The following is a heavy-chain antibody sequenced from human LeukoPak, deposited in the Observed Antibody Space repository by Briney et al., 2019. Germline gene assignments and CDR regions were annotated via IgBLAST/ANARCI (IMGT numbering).Heavy chain of an antibody. J-gene: IGHJ1*01. CDR3: ATYSTRNAREFQS. D-gene: IGHD4-11*01. V-gene: IGHV3-48*04. Sequence: GGSLRLSCAASGFMFSSYSMNWVRQAPGKGLEWVSYISDSSETIDYVDSVKGRFTISRDNAKMSLYLQMNSLRVEDTAVYYCATYSTRNAREFQSWGQAPWSPSPQ. CDR2: ISDSSETI. CDR1: GFMFSSYS.